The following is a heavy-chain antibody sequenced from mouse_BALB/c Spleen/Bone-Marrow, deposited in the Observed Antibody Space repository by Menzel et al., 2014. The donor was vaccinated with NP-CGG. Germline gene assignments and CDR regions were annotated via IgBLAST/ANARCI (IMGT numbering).Heavy chain of an antibody. D-gene: IGHD2-1*01. CDR1: GYTFTDYW. CDR3: AFYYGNYGDY. Sequence: VQLQQSGAELVMPGASVKMSCKASGYTFTDYWMHWVKQRPGQGLEWIGAIDTSDSYTSYNQKFKGKATLTVDESSGTAYMQLSSLTSEDSAVYYCAFYYGNYGDYWGQGTTLTVSS. CDR2: IDTSDSYT. J-gene: IGHJ2*01. V-gene: IGHV1-69*01.